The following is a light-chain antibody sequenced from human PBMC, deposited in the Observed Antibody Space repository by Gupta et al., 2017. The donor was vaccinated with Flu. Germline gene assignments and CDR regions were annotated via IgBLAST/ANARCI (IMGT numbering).Light chain of an antibody. CDR3: QSADNSGKYNWV. J-gene: IGLJ3*02. Sequence: SYELTQPPSVSVSPGQTARITCSGNKFPDQYGHWYQQRPGQAPVLLRYKDTERPSGVPERFSGSTSGTTVTLTITGVQAEDEADYYCQSADNSGKYNWVFGGGTKLTVL. V-gene: IGLV3-25*02. CDR2: KDT. CDR1: KFPDQY.